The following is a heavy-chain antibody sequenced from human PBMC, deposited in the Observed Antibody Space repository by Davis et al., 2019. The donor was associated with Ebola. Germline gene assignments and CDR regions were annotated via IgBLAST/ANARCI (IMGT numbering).Heavy chain of an antibody. CDR2: IRSKANSYAT. CDR3: ARDEPMGLELYYYYGMDV. CDR1: GFTFSGSA. J-gene: IGHJ6*02. Sequence: GGSLRLSCAASGFTFSGSAMHWVRQASGKGLEWVGRIRSKANSYATAYAASVKGRFTISRDNAKNSLYLQMNSLRAEDTAVYYCARDEPMGLELYYYYGMDVWGQGTTVTVSS. D-gene: IGHD1-7*01. V-gene: IGHV3-73*01.